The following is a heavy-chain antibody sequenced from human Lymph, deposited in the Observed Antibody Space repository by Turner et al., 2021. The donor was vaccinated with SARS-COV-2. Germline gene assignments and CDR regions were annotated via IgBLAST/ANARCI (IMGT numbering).Heavy chain of an antibody. Sequence: QVQLVESGGGVVQPGRSLRLSCAASGFTFSSYAMHWVRQAPGKGLEWVAVISYDGSNKYYADSVKGRFTISRDNSKNTLYLQVNSLRAEDTAVFYCATIFTIPYYSDSSGYYTDYWGQGTLVTVSS. CDR2: ISYDGSNK. J-gene: IGHJ4*02. D-gene: IGHD3-22*01. CDR3: ATIFTIPYYSDSSGYYTDY. CDR1: GFTFSSYA. V-gene: IGHV3-30*04.